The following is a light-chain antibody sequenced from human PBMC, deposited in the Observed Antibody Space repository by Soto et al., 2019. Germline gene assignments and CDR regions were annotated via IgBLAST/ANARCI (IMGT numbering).Light chain of an antibody. V-gene: IGLV2-11*01. Sequence: QSVLTQPRSVSGSPGQSVTISCTGTSSDVGGYNYVSWYQQYPGKAPKLMIYDVNKWPPGVPDRFSGSKSGTTASLTISGLQAEDEADYYCCSYAGSYTWVFGGGTKLTVL. CDR2: DVN. CDR1: SSDVGGYNY. CDR3: CSYAGSYTWV. J-gene: IGLJ3*02.